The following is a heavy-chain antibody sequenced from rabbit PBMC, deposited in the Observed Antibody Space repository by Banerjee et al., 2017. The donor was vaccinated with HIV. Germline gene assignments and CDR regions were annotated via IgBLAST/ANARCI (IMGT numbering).Heavy chain of an antibody. J-gene: IGHJ6*01. V-gene: IGHV1S45*01. D-gene: IGHD8-1*01. CDR2: IYAGSSGTT. Sequence: QEQLVESGGGLVQPEGSLTLTCKASGLDFSSSDWICWVRQAPGKGLEWIACIYAGSSGTTYYATWAKGRFTVSKTSSTTVTLQMTSLTAADTATYFCARDAGTSFSTYGMDLWGPGTLVTVS. CDR3: ARDAGTSFSTYGMDL. CDR1: GLDFSSSDW.